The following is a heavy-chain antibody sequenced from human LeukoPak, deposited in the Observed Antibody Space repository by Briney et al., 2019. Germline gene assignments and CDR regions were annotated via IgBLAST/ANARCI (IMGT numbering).Heavy chain of an antibody. D-gene: IGHD3-22*01. Sequence: SVKVSCKASGGTFSSYAISWVRQAPGQGLEWKGGIIPIFGTANYAQKFQGRVTMTTDTSTSTAYMELRSLRSDDTAVYYCARDSYYYDSSGSIWAIDYWGQGTLVTVSS. V-gene: IGHV1-69*05. J-gene: IGHJ4*02. CDR3: ARDSYYYDSSGSIWAIDY. CDR2: IIPIFGTA. CDR1: GGTFSSYA.